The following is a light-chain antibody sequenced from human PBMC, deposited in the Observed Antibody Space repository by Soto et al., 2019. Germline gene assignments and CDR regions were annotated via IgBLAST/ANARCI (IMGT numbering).Light chain of an antibody. CDR3: QXXNSFPLT. J-gene: IGKJ4*01. CDR2: AAS. Sequence: DIQMTQSPSSVSASVGDRVTITCRASQGISSWLAWYQQKPGKAPKLLIYAASSLQSGVPSRFSGSGSGTDFTLTISSLQPXXXATXXXQXXNSFPLTFGGGTKVEIK. CDR1: QGISSW. V-gene: IGKV1D-12*01.